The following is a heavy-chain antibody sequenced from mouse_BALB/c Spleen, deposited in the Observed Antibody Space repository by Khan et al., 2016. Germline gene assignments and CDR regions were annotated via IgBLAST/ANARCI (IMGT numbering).Heavy chain of an antibody. CDR1: GFNIKDTY. Sequence: VQLQQPGAELVKPGASVKLSCTASGFNIKDTYMHWVKQRPEQGLEWIGRIDPANGNTKYDPKFQGKATITADTSSNTAYLQLSSLTSEDTAVYYCSRPSRNYYYAMDYWGQGTSVTVSS. J-gene: IGHJ4*01. CDR2: IDPANGNT. CDR3: SRPSRNYYYAMDY. V-gene: IGHV14-3*02. D-gene: IGHD2-1*01.